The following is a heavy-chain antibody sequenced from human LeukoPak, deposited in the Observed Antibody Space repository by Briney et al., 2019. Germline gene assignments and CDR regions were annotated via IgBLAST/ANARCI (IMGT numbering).Heavy chain of an antibody. CDR1: GGSISSSSYY. V-gene: IGHV4-39*01. Sequence: SETLSLTCTVSGGSISSSSYYWGWIRQPPGKGLEWLGSIYYSGSTYYNPSLKSRVTISVDTSKNQFSLKLSSVTAADTAVYYCASVTIFGVVNRVFDYWGQGTLVTVSS. D-gene: IGHD3-3*01. CDR3: ASVTIFGVVNRVFDY. J-gene: IGHJ4*02. CDR2: IYYSGST.